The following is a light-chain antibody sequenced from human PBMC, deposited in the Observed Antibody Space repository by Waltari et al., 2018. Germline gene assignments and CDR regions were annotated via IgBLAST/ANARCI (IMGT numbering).Light chain of an antibody. CDR1: SVRSYY. J-gene: IGLJ1*01. CDR3: QSRDSSGHLRV. CDR2: GKN. Sequence: SSELTQDPAVSVALGQTVRITCQGDSVRSYYATWYQQKPGQATVLVLYGKNNRPSGIPDRFSGSGSGNTASLTITGAQAEDEADYYCQSRDSSGHLRVFGTGTKVTVL. V-gene: IGLV3-19*01.